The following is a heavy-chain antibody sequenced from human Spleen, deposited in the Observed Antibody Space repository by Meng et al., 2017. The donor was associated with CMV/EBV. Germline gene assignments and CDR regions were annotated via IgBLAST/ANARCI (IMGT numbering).Heavy chain of an antibody. CDR2: ISGSGGST. CDR3: ATTETGTEFDYYYDMEV. CDR1: GFTFSTFA. Sequence: GESLKISCATSGFTFSTFALSWVRQAAGKGLECVSTISGSGGSTFYGDSVKDRFTISRDNSRNTLYLQMNSLRAEDTAVYYCATTETGTEFDYYYDMEVWGQGTTVTVSS. J-gene: IGHJ6*02. V-gene: IGHV3-23*01. D-gene: IGHD1-7*01.